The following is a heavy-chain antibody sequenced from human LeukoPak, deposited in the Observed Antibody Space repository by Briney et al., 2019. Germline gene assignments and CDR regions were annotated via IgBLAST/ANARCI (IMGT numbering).Heavy chain of an antibody. D-gene: IGHD1-26*01. J-gene: IGHJ4*02. Sequence: PGGSLRLSCAASGITFSSYGMSWVRQAPGKGLEWVSSISSTGGTTYYADSVKGRFTISRDNSKNTLYLQMNSLRAEDTAIYYCAISGGYWAWAHWGQGTLVTVSS. CDR2: ISSTGGTT. V-gene: IGHV3-23*01. CDR1: GITFSSYG. CDR3: AISGGYWAWAH.